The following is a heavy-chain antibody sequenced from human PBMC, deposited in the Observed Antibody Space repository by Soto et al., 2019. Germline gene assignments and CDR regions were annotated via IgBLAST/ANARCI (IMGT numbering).Heavy chain of an antibody. J-gene: IGHJ6*02. Sequence: QVPLVQSGAEVKKPGASVKVSCKASGYTFTSYAMHWVRQAPGQRLEWMGWINAGNGNTKYSQKFQGRVTITRDTSASTAYMELSSLRSEDTAVYYCAGDSDVTMVRGVMYYYYGMDVWGQGTTVTVSS. CDR1: GYTFTSYA. D-gene: IGHD3-10*01. V-gene: IGHV1-3*01. CDR3: AGDSDVTMVRGVMYYYYGMDV. CDR2: INAGNGNT.